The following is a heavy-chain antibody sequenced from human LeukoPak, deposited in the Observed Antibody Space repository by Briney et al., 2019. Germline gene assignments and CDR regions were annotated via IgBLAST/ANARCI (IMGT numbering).Heavy chain of an antibody. D-gene: IGHD4-17*01. CDR3: ARARSTVTSYYYYYYMAV. Sequence: PGGSLRLSCAASGFTFSSYWMSWVRQAPGKGLEWVANIKQDGSEKYYVDSVKGRFTISRDNAKNSLYLQMNSLRAEDTAVYYCARARSTVTSYYYYYYMAVWGKGTTVTVSS. CDR1: GFTFSSYW. J-gene: IGHJ6*03. V-gene: IGHV3-7*03. CDR2: IKQDGSEK.